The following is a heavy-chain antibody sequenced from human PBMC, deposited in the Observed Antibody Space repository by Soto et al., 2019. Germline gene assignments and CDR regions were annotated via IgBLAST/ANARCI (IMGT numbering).Heavy chain of an antibody. D-gene: IGHD6-6*01. V-gene: IGHV2-5*02. CDR1: GFSLSTSGVG. Sequence: SGPTLVNPTQTLTLTCTFSGFSLSTSGVGVGWIRQPPGKALEWLALIYWDDDKRYSPSLKSRLTVTKDTSKNQVVLTMTNMDPVDTATYYCAHNTYEYSSSESWFDPWGQGTLVTVSS. CDR2: IYWDDDK. CDR3: AHNTYEYSSSESWFDP. J-gene: IGHJ5*02.